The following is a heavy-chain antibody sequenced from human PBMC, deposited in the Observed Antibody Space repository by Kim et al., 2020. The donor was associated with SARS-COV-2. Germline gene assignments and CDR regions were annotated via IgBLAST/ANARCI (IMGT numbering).Heavy chain of an antibody. J-gene: IGHJ6*01. D-gene: IGHD6-13*01. CDR2: IYYSGST. CDR1: GGSISSSSYY. CDR3: ASIAAAGSYYYYYYGM. Sequence: SETLSLTCTVSGGSISSSSYYWGWIRQPPGKGLEWIGSIYYSGSTYYNPSLKSRVTISVDTSKNQFSLKLSSVTAADTAVYYCASIAAAGSYYYYYYGM. V-gene: IGHV4-39*01.